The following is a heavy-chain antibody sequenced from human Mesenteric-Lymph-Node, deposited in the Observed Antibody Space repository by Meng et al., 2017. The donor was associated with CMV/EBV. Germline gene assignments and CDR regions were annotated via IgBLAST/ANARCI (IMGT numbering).Heavy chain of an antibody. CDR3: ARGLVEMATGENWFDP. V-gene: IGHV3-21*01. Sequence: GESLKISCAASGFTFSSYSMNWVRQAPGKGLEWVSSISSSSSYIYYADSVKGRFTISRDNAKNSLYLQMNSLRAEDTAVYYCARGLVEMATGENWFDPWGQGTLVTVSS. CDR2: ISSSSSYI. J-gene: IGHJ5*02. CDR1: GFTFSSYS. D-gene: IGHD5-24*01.